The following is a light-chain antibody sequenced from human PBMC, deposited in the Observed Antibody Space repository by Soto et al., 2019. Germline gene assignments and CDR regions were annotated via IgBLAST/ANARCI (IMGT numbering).Light chain of an antibody. CDR2: AAS. J-gene: IGKJ4*01. Sequence: DVQMTQSPSSLSASVRDRVTITCRASQSISSYLNWYQQKPGKAPKLLIYAASSLQSGVPSRFSGSGSGTDFTLTISSLQPVDFATYYCQQSYSTPLTFGGGTKVEIK. CDR1: QSISSY. V-gene: IGKV1-39*01. CDR3: QQSYSTPLT.